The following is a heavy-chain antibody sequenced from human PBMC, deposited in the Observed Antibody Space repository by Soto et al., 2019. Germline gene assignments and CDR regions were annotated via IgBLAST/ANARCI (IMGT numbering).Heavy chain of an antibody. CDR1: GFTFSSYA. Sequence: PGGSLRLSCAASGFTFSSYAMHWVRQAPGKGLEWVAVISYDGSNKYYADSVKGRFTISRDNSKNTLYLQMNSLRAEDTAVYYCARDRARRSSSWLYYYYYGMDVWGQGTTVTVSS. J-gene: IGHJ6*02. CDR3: ARDRARRSSSWLYYYYYGMDV. CDR2: ISYDGSNK. D-gene: IGHD6-13*01. V-gene: IGHV3-30-3*01.